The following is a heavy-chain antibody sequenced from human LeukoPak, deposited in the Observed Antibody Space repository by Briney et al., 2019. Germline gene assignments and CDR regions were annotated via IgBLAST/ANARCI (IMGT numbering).Heavy chain of an antibody. V-gene: IGHV4-34*01. Sequence: SETLSLTCAVYGGSFSGYYWSWIRQPPGKGLEWIGGINHSGSTNYNPSLKSRVTISVETSKNQFSLKLSSVAAADTAVYYCGRCRLFSVWYFDLWGRGTLVTVSS. CDR1: GGSFSGYY. D-gene: IGHD3-3*01. CDR2: INHSGST. J-gene: IGHJ2*01. CDR3: GRCRLFSVWYFDL.